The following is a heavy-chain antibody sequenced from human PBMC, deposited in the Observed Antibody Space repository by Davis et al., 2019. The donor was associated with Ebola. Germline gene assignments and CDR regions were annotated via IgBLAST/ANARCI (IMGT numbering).Heavy chain of an antibody. Sequence: AASVKVSCKASGYTFTGYYMHWVRQAPGQGLEWMGRINPNSGGTNYAQKLQGRVTMTTDTSTSTAYMELRSLRSDDTAVYYCARGKTYYDSSGYYSYYFDYWGQGTLVTVSS. V-gene: IGHV1-2*06. CDR2: INPNSGGT. CDR3: ARGKTYYDSSGYYSYYFDY. CDR1: GYTFTGYY. D-gene: IGHD3-22*01. J-gene: IGHJ4*02.